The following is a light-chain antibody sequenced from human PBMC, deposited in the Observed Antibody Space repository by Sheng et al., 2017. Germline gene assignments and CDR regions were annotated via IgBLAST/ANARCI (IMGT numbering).Light chain of an antibody. Sequence: EIVLTQSPGTLSLSPGERATLSCRASQSVSSSYLAWYQQKPGQAPRLLIYGASSRATDIPDRFSGSGSGTDFTLTINSLEPGDFAVYYCQQYNSYPLTFGPGTKVDL. J-gene: IGKJ3*01. CDR1: QSVSSSY. CDR3: QQYNSYPLT. CDR2: GAS. V-gene: IGKV3-20*01.